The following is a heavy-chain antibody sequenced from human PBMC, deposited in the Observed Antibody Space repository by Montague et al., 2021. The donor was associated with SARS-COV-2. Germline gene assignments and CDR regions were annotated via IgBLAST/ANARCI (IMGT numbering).Heavy chain of an antibody. V-gene: IGHV4-39*01. CDR2: IYYSGST. D-gene: IGHD3-22*01. CDR1: GGSISSSSYY. J-gene: IGHJ5*02. CDR3: ASQEYYYDSSGYGRMDRFDP. Sequence: SETLSLTCTVSGGSISSSSYYWGWIRQPPGKGLEWIGSIYYSGSTYYNPSLKSRVTISVDTSKNQFSLKLSSVTAADTAVYYCASQEYYYDSSGYGRMDRFDPWGQGTLVTVSS.